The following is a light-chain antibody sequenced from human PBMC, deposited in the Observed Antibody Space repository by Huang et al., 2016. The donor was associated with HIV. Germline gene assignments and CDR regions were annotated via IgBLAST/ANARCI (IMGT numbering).Light chain of an antibody. V-gene: IGKV1-9*01. CDR3: QQPNSYPIT. J-gene: IGKJ5*01. CDR1: QDISYY. Sequence: IQLTQSPSSLSASIGDRVTITCRASQDISYYLAWYQQKPGKAPKLMIYDASTLQSDVPSRFSGGGSGTDFTLTISSLQPADFATYYCQQPNSYPITFGQGTRLEIK. CDR2: DAS.